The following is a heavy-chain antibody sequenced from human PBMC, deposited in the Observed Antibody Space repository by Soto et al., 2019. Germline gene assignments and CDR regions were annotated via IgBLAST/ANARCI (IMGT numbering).Heavy chain of an antibody. V-gene: IGHV4-4*07. CDR3: ARDSPSSGRSSDL. Sequence: QVHLKESGPGLVKPSETLSLTCNVSGVSITSNYWNWVRQPAGKRREWIGRIFHTGATNVNSNLRSRVIMSIDTSNNQFSLKLRPVTAADTAVYYCARDSPSSGRSSDLWGQGILVTVSS. J-gene: IGHJ5*02. CDR2: IFHTGAT. D-gene: IGHD1-26*01. CDR1: GVSITSNY.